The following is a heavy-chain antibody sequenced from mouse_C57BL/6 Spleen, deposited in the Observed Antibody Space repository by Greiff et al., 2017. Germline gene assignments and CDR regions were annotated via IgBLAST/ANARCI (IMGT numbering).Heavy chain of an antibody. CDR3: ARAALGYYYGSSYVFAY. CDR1: GYTFTSYW. CDR2: IDPNSGGT. D-gene: IGHD1-1*01. V-gene: IGHV1-72*01. Sequence: QVQLQQPGAELVKPGASVKLSCKASGYTFTSYWMHWVKQRPGRGLEWIGRIDPNSGGTKYNEKYKSKATLTVDKPSSTSYMQLSSLTSEDSAVYYCARAALGYYYGSSYVFAYWGQGTLVTVSA. J-gene: IGHJ3*01.